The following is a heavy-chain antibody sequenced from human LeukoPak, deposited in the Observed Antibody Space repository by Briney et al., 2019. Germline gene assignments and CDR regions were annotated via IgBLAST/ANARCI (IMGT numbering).Heavy chain of an antibody. J-gene: IGHJ5*02. CDR1: GGSISSGDYY. CDR3: ASEAATPSSAWFDP. CDR2: VYYSGST. D-gene: IGHD2-15*01. Sequence: PSETLSLTCIVSGGSISSGDYYWSWIRQPPGKGLEWIGYVYYSGSTYYNPSLKSRVTISVDTSKNQFSLKLSSVTAADTAVYYCASEAATPSSAWFDPWGQGTLVTVSS. V-gene: IGHV4-30-4*01.